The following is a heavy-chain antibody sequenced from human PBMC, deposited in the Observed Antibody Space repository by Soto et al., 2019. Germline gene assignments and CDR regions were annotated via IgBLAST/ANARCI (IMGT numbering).Heavy chain of an antibody. CDR2: IYPGDSDT. D-gene: IGHD6-19*01. Sequence: GESLKISCKGSGYSFTSYWIGWVRQMPGKGLEWMGIIYPGDSDTRYSPSFQGQVTTSADKSISTAYLQWSSLKASDTAMYYCATRNPYSGGWRGDAFDIWGQGTMVTVSS. CDR1: GYSFTSYW. V-gene: IGHV5-51*01. CDR3: ATRNPYSGGWRGDAFDI. J-gene: IGHJ3*02.